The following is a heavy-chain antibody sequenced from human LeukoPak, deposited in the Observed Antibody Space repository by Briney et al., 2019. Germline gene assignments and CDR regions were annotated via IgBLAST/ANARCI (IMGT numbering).Heavy chain of an antibody. V-gene: IGHV1-3*01. CDR3: ARDRWLQKYYFDY. CDR1: GYTFTSYA. CDR2: INAGNGNT. D-gene: IGHD5-24*01. J-gene: IGHJ4*02. Sequence: ASVKVSCKASGYTFTSYAMHWVRQAPGQRLEWMGWINAGNGNTKYSQKFQDRVTITRDTSASTVYMELSSLGSEDTAVYYCARDRWLQKYYFDYWGQGTLVTVSS.